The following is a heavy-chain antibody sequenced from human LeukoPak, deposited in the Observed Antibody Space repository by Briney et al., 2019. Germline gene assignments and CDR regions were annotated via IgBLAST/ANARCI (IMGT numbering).Heavy chain of an antibody. D-gene: IGHD4-23*01. J-gene: IGHJ5*02. V-gene: IGHV4-4*07. CDR1: GGSISSYY. CDR2: IYASGST. CDR3: TRDSGTTGVVKFDP. Sequence: SETLSLTCTVSGGSISSYYWSWLRQPAERGLEWIGRIYASGSTTYNPSLRSRVAISMDTSKNQFSLRLTSVTAADTAVYYCTRDSGTTGVVKFDPWGQGTLVTVSS.